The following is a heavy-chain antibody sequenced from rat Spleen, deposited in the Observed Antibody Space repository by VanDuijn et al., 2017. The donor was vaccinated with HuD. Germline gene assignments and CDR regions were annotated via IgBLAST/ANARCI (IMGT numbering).Heavy chain of an antibody. CDR1: GFTFSDYY. D-gene: IGHD1-9*01. CDR2: ISYGDSSGHSAT. J-gene: IGHJ2*01. Sequence: EVQLVESGGGLVQPGRSLKLSCAASGFTFSDYYMAWVRQAPKKGLEWVATISYGDSSGHSATYYRDSVKGRFTISRDNAKSTLSLQVDSLRSEDTATYYCARRHYGYTDYFDYWGQGVMVTVSS. CDR3: ARRHYGYTDYFDY. V-gene: IGHV5-7*01.